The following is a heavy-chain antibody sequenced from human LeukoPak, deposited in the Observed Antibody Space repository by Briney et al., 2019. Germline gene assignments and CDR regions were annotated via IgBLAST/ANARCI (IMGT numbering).Heavy chain of an antibody. V-gene: IGHV4-59*08. D-gene: IGHD3-22*01. CDR2: WDHSGTT. J-gene: IGHJ4*02. CDR1: GGPISTPY. Sequence: TSETLSLTCTVSGGPISTPYWVWLRQPTGGGLECLGYWDHSGTTNFNPPLKSRVTISVDTSKNQFSLKLTSVTAADTAVYYCARLYCYAGSCYAGLDHWGQGTLVTVSS. CDR3: ARLYCYAGSCYAGLDH.